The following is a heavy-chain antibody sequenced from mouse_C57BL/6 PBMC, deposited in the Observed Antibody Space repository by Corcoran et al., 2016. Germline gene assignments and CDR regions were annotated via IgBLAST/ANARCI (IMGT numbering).Heavy chain of an antibody. D-gene: IGHD1-1*02. J-gene: IGHJ4*01. CDR2: INPNNGGT. V-gene: IGHV1-26*01. CDR3: ARWWGDY. Sequence: EVQLQQSGPELVKPGASVKISCKASGYTFTDYYMNWVKQSHGKSLEWIGDINPNNGGTSYNQKFKGKATLTVDKSSSTAYMELRSRTSEDSAVYYCARWWGDYWGQGTAVTVSS. CDR1: GYTFTDYY.